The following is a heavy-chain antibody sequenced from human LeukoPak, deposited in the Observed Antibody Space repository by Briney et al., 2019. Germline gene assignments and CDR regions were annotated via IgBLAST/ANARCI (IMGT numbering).Heavy chain of an antibody. CDR3: ARGPSLPLSITAAGIIDY. Sequence: SETLSLTCTVSGGSISSSSYYWGWIRQPPGKGLEWIGSVYYSGNTYHNPSLKSRVTISVDTSKNQFYLKLSSVTAADTAVYYCARGPSLPLSITAAGIIDYWGQGTLVTVSS. J-gene: IGHJ4*02. V-gene: IGHV4-39*07. CDR1: GGSISSSSYY. D-gene: IGHD6-13*01. CDR2: VYYSGNT.